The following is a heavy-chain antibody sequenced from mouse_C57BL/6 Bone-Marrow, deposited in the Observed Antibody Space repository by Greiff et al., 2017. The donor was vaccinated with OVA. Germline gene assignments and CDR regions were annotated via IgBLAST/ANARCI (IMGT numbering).Heavy chain of an antibody. J-gene: IGHJ2*01. D-gene: IGHD1-2*01. CDR1: GYSFTRYY. CDR2: IYPGSGNT. CDR3: ARDHLYYFDY. Sequence: QVQLQQSGPELVKPGASVKISCKASGYSFTRYYIHWVKQRPGQGLEWIGWIYPGSGNTKYNEKFKGKATLTADTSSSTAYMQLSSLTSEDSAVYYCARDHLYYFDYWGQGTTLTVSS. V-gene: IGHV1-66*01.